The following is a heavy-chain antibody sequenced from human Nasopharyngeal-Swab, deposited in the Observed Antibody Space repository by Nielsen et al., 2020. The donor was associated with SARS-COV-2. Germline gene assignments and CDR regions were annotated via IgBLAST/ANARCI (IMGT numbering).Heavy chain of an antibody. CDR3: ARDSGGIVVVPAAPWHYIDV. J-gene: IGHJ6*03. Sequence: SVKVSCKDSGGTFSSYAISWVRQAPGKGLEWMGGIIPIFGTANYAQKFQGRVTITADESTSTAYMELSSLRSEDTAVYYCARDSGGIVVVPAAPWHYIDVWGKGTTVTVSS. D-gene: IGHD2-2*01. CDR2: IIPIFGTA. CDR1: GGTFSSYA. V-gene: IGHV1-69*13.